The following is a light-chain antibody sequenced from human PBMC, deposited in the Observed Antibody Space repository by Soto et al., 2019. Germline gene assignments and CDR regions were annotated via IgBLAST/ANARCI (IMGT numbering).Light chain of an antibody. CDR1: QSVSSS. V-gene: IGKV3-15*01. J-gene: IGKJ2*01. CDR3: HHYTIWPPYT. Sequence: EIVMTQSPATLSVSPGERATLSCRASQSVSSSLAWYQQKPGQAPRLLLYGASTRATGIPARFSGSGSGTEFTLTISSLQSEDFAVYYCHHYTIWPPYTFGQGTKLEIK. CDR2: GAS.